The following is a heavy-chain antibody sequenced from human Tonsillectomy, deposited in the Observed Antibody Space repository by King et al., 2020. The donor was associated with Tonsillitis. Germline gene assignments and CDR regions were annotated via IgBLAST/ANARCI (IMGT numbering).Heavy chain of an antibody. V-gene: IGHV4-4*02. Sequence: QLQESGPGLVKPSGTLSLTCAVSGGSISSSNWWNWVRQPPGKGLEWIGEIHHSGSTNYNPSLKSRVTISVDKSKNQFSLKLSSVTAADTAVYYCERSGGDYYGSGSHYNFFDYWGQGPLVTVSS. CDR2: IHHSGST. CDR3: ERSGGDYYGSGSHYNFFDY. D-gene: IGHD3-10*01. CDR1: GGSISSSNW. J-gene: IGHJ4*02.